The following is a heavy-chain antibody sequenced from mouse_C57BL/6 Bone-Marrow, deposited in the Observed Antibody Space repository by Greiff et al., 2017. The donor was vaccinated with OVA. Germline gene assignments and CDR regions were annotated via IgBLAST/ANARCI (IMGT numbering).Heavy chain of an antibody. Sequence: EVMLVESGGGLVQPGGSLSLSCAASGFTFTDYYMSWVRQPPGKALEWLGFIRNKANGYTTEYSASVKGRFTISRDNSQSILNLQMNALRAEDSATYYCARYPHCGSSPAWFAYWGQATLVTVSA. V-gene: IGHV7-3*01. CDR2: IRNKANGYTT. CDR3: ARYPHCGSSPAWFAY. CDR1: GFTFTDYY. D-gene: IGHD1-1*01. J-gene: IGHJ3*01.